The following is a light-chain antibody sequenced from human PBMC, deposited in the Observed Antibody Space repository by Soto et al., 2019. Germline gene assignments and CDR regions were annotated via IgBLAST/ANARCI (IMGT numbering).Light chain of an antibody. CDR3: LQYYSSPRT. V-gene: IGKV4-1*01. CDR1: QSVLFSSKNKNY. CDR2: WAS. J-gene: IGKJ1*01. Sequence: DIVMTQSPDSLAVSLGERATINCKSSQSVLFSSKNKNYLAWYQQKAGQPPKLFISWASTRESGVLDRFSGSGSGTDFTLTISSLQAEDVAVYYCLQYYSSPRTFGQGTKVEIK.